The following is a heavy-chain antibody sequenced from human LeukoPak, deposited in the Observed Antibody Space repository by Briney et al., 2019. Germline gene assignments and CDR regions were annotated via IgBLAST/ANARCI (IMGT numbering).Heavy chain of an antibody. CDR3: AKVSVCYGCYLDY. CDR1: GYTFSSHG. V-gene: IGHV3-23*01. D-gene: IGHD3-16*01. CDR2: INGAGDNT. Sequence: GGSLRLSCAASGYTFSSHGLTWVRQAPGKGVEWSSTINGAGDNTFYADPVKGRFTISRGNSKNTLYLQMHNLRAEDTAIYYCAKVSVCYGCYLDYWGQGTLVTVS. J-gene: IGHJ4*02.